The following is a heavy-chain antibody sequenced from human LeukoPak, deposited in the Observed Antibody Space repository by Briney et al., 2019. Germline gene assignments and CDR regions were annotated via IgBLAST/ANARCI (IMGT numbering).Heavy chain of an antibody. D-gene: IGHD4-17*01. J-gene: IGHJ4*02. Sequence: ASVKVSCTASGYTFTSYGISWVRQAPGQGHEWMGWISAYNGNTNYAQKLQGRVTMTTDTSTSTAYMELRSLRSDDTAVYYCAREGDYGDYFDYWGQGTLVTVSS. V-gene: IGHV1-18*01. CDR1: GYTFTSYG. CDR2: ISAYNGNT. CDR3: AREGDYGDYFDY.